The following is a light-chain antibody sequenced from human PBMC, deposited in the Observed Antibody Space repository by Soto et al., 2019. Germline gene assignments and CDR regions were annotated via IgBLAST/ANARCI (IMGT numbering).Light chain of an antibody. CDR3: SSYADSNIVV. Sequence: QSALTQPPSASGSPGQSVTISCTGTSSDVGGYNFVSWYQQHPGKAPKLMIYEVSERPSGVPDRVSGSKSGNTASLTVSGLQAEDEADYYCSSYADSNIVVFGGGTKLTVL. J-gene: IGLJ2*01. V-gene: IGLV2-8*01. CDR1: SSDVGGYNF. CDR2: EVS.